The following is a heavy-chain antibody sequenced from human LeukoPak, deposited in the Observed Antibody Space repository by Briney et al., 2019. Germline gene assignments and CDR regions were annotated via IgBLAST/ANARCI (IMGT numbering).Heavy chain of an antibody. V-gene: IGHV1-69*13. D-gene: IGHD1-1*01. Sequence: ASVKVSCKASGGTFSSYAISWVRQSPGQGLEWMGGIIPIFGTANYAQKFQGRVTITADESTSTAYMELSSLRSEDTAVYYCARVPERQPAYWYFDLWGRGTLVTVSS. CDR3: ARVPERQPAYWYFDL. CDR1: GGTFSSYA. CDR2: IIPIFGTA. J-gene: IGHJ2*01.